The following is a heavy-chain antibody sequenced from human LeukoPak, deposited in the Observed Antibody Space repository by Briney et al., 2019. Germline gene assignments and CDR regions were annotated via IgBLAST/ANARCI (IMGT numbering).Heavy chain of an antibody. CDR2: ISYDGSNK. Sequence: GGSLRLSCAASGFTFSSYGMHWVRQAPGKGLEWVAVISYDGSNKYYADSVKGRFTISRDNSKNTLYLQMSSLRAEDTAVYYCAKARGYSYGGPFDYWGQGTLVTVSS. CDR1: GFTFSSYG. J-gene: IGHJ4*02. D-gene: IGHD5-18*01. V-gene: IGHV3-30*18. CDR3: AKARGYSYGGPFDY.